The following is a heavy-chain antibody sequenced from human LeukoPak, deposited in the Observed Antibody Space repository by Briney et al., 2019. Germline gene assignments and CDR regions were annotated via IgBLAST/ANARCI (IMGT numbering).Heavy chain of an antibody. V-gene: IGHV5-51*01. Sequence: GESLKISCKGSGYSFTNYWIGWGRQMPGEGLEWMGIIYPGDSDTITRDSPSCQGQVTISAHKSISTAFLQWSSLKASDTAMYYCATSSPWGYGAFDIWGQGTMVTVSS. CDR2: IYPGDSDTIT. CDR3: ATSSPWGYGAFDI. D-gene: IGHD7-27*01. J-gene: IGHJ3*02. CDR1: GYSFTNYW.